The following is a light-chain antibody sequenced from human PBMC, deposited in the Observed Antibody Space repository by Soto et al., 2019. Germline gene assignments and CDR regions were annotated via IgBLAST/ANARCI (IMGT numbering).Light chain of an antibody. V-gene: IGLV2-14*01. J-gene: IGLJ1*01. CDR2: DVS. CDR1: SSDIGAYNY. CDR3: SSYTRSSTYV. Sequence: QSALTQPASVSGSPGQSITISCTGTSSDIGAYNYVSWYQQHPSKAPKLMIYDVSNRPSGVSNRFSGSKSGNTASLTISGLQAEDEADYYCSSYTRSSTYVFGTGTKLTVL.